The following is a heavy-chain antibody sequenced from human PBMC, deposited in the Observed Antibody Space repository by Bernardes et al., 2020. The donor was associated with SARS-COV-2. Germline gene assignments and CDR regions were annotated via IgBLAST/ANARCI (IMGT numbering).Heavy chain of an antibody. CDR2: INQDESET. Sequence: GGSLRLSCAASGFTFSSYWMTWVRQAPGMGLEWVANINQDESETYCVDSVKGRFTISRDNAKNSLYLQMNSLRGEDTALYYCARDFGGGENDYWGQGTLVTVSS. V-gene: IGHV3-7*01. CDR1: GFTFSSYW. D-gene: IGHD3-3*01. CDR3: ARDFGGGENDY. J-gene: IGHJ4*02.